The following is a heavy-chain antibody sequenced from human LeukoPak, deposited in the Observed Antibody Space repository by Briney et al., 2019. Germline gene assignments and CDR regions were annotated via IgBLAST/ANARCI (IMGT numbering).Heavy chain of an antibody. CDR2: VSDSGGGT. CDR1: GFTFSSYG. CDR3: AKRCSAAGCYEDY. D-gene: IGHD2-15*01. V-gene: IGHV3-23*01. Sequence: GGSLRLSCAASGFTFSSYGMSWVRQAPGKGLEWVSGVSDSGGGTRYADSVKGRFTISRDNSKNTLYLQMNSLRAEDTALYYCAKRCSAAGCYEDYWGQGTLVTVSS. J-gene: IGHJ4*02.